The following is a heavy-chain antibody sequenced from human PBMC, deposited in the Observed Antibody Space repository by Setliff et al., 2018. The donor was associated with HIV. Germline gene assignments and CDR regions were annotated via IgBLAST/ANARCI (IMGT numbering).Heavy chain of an antibody. Sequence: ASVKVSCKASGYTFTSYPMHWVRQALGQGLEWMGVINTSGGSAGYAEKFRGRVTMTRDTSTNTVYMDLRNLRSEDTAVYYCARNQGDASGWYAGDYWGHGTLVTVSS. V-gene: IGHV1-46*01. J-gene: IGHJ4*01. D-gene: IGHD6-19*01. CDR3: ARNQGDASGWYAGDY. CDR1: GYTFTSYP. CDR2: INTSGGSA.